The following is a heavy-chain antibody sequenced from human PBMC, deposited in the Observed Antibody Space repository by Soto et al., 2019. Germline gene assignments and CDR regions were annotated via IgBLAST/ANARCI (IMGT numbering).Heavy chain of an antibody. D-gene: IGHD3-3*01. CDR1: GGSFKSGSYS. Sequence: QVQLKESGPGLVGPSETLSLTCTVSGGSFKSGSYSWSWIRQPPGKGLEWIGYVYHTGRTSYNPSLKSRVSISMDTSKNQFSLNLDSVTAADTAVYFCARDFAYFDSWGQGTLVTVSS. J-gene: IGHJ4*02. V-gene: IGHV4-61*01. CDR3: ARDFAYFDS. CDR2: VYHTGRT.